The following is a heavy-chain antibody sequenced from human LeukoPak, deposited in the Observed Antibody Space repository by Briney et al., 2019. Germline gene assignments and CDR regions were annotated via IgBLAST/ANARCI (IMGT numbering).Heavy chain of an antibody. CDR1: GGSISSGGYY. D-gene: IGHD2-2*01. CDR3: ARVSAVRQLPLGTLFDY. J-gene: IGHJ4*02. CDR2: IYHSGST. V-gene: IGHV4-30-2*01. Sequence: NPSETLSLTCTVSGGSISSGGYYWSWIRQPPGKGLEWIGYIYHSGSTYYNPSLKSRVTISVDRSKNQFSLKLSSVTAADTAVYYCARVSAVRQLPLGTLFDYWGQGTLVTVSS.